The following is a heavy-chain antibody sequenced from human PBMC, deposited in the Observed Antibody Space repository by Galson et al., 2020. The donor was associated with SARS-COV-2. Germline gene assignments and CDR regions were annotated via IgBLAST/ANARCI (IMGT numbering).Heavy chain of an antibody. CDR2: INWHSSRV. J-gene: IGHJ6*02. V-gene: IGHV3-9*01. CDR3: AKATAITRNARGIHYYCGMDV. Sequence: GGSLRLYCEASGYNLNDYAMHWPRQVPGKGLECVTGINWHSSRVAYADSVKGRFSIPRDSANSLYLQMNSLRPEDTALHYCAKATAITRNARGIHYYCGMDVWGQGTT. CDR1: GYNLNDYA. D-gene: IGHD1-20*01.